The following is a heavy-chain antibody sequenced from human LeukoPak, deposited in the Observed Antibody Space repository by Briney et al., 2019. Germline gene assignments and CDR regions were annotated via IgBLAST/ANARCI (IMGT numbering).Heavy chain of an antibody. D-gene: IGHD3-22*01. Sequence: SETLSLTCTVSGDSVSNYYWSWIRQPPGKGLEWIGYISYSGSTNYNPSLESRVTMSVDTSKNQFSLELTSVTAADTAVYYCARAYYSSRYCYLLGYWGQGTLVTVSS. J-gene: IGHJ4*02. CDR2: ISYSGST. CDR1: GDSVSNYY. CDR3: ARAYYSSRYCYLLGY. V-gene: IGHV4-59*02.